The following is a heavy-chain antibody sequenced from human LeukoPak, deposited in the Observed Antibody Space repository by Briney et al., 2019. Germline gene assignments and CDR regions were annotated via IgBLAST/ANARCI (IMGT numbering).Heavy chain of an antibody. V-gene: IGHV1-2*02. CDR3: ARELNSTDY. D-gene: IGHD6-13*01. Sequence: ASVKVSCKASGYTFTGYYMHWVRQAPGQGLEWMGWINPNSGGTNYAQEFQGRVTMTRDTSISTAYMELSRLRSDDTAVYYCARELNSTDYWGQGTLVTVSS. CDR1: GYTFTGYY. J-gene: IGHJ4*02. CDR2: INPNSGGT.